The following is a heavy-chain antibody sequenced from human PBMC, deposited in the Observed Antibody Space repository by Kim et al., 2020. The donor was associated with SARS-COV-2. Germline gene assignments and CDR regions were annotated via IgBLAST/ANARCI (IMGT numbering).Heavy chain of an antibody. Sequence: SVKVSCKASGFTFTSSAMQWVRQARGQRLEWIGWIVVDSGNTNYAQKFQERVTITRDMSTSTAYMEPSSLRSEDTAVYYCAAAPHIVGATTVPFDYWGQGTLVTVSS. CDR2: IVVDSGNT. CDR3: AAAPHIVGATTVPFDY. CDR1: GFTFTSSA. V-gene: IGHV1-58*02. J-gene: IGHJ4*02. D-gene: IGHD1-26*01.